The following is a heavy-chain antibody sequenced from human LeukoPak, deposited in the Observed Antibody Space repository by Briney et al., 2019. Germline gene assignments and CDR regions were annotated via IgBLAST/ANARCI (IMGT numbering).Heavy chain of an antibody. D-gene: IGHD2-21*02. CDR3: ARARYCGGDCYTFDY. V-gene: IGHV1-69*05. Sequence: SVKVSCKASGGTFSSYAISWVRQAPGQGLEWMGGIIPIFGTANYAQKFQGRVTITTDESTSTAYMELGSLRSEDTAVYYCARARYCGGDCYTFDYWGQGTLVTVSS. CDR2: IIPIFGTA. CDR1: GGTFSSYA. J-gene: IGHJ4*02.